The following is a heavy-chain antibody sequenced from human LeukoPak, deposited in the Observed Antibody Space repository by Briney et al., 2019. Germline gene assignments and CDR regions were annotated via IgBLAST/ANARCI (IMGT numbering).Heavy chain of an antibody. Sequence: ASVKVSCKASGYTFTSYGINWVRQATGQGLEWMGWMNPNSGNTGYAQKFQGRVTITRNTSISTAYMELSSLRSEDTAVYYCARGYSSFHYYYYMDVWGKGTTVTVSS. D-gene: IGHD6-6*01. CDR3: ARGYSSFHYYYYMDV. J-gene: IGHJ6*03. CDR2: MNPNSGNT. CDR1: GYTFTSYG. V-gene: IGHV1-8*03.